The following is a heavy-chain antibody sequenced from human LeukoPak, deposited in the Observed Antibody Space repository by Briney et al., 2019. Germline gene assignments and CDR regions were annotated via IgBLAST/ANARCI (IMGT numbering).Heavy chain of an antibody. Sequence: SETLSLTCGVYGGSFSGYYWSWIRQPPGKGLEWIGSIYYSGSTYYNPSLKSRVTISVDTSKNQFSLKLSSVTAADTAVYYCAGITGQAGHYYYYYMDVWGKGTTVTVSS. D-gene: IGHD1-20*01. V-gene: IGHV4-34*01. CDR1: GGSFSGYY. CDR3: AGITGQAGHYYYYYMDV. CDR2: IYYSGST. J-gene: IGHJ6*03.